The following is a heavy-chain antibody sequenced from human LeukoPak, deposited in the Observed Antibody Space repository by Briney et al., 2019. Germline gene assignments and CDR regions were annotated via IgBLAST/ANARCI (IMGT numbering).Heavy chain of an antibody. CDR1: GYTFTGYY. CDR3: ARDRGSYGNDAFDI. V-gene: IGHV1-2*06. Sequence: ASVKVSCKAPGYTFTGYYMHWVRQAPGQGLEWMGRINPNSGGTNYAQKFQGRVTMTRDTSISTAYMELSRLRPDDTAVYYCARDRGSYGNDAFDIWGQGTMVTVSS. CDR2: INPNSGGT. D-gene: IGHD1-26*01. J-gene: IGHJ3*02.